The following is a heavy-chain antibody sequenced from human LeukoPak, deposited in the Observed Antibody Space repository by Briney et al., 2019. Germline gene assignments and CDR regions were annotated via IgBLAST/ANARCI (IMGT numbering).Heavy chain of an antibody. CDR1: GGSVNSATTY. CDR3: ARAYSSSSPNFDY. Sequence: SETLSLTCTVSGGSVNSATTYWSWIRQRPGEGLQWIAYISNTGSSYYNPALTSQFTIAVYTSKTQFSLRLMSVTAADTAVYYCARAYSSSSPNFDYWGQGTLVTVSS. V-gene: IGHV4-31*01. D-gene: IGHD6-6*01. J-gene: IGHJ4*02. CDR2: ISNTGSS.